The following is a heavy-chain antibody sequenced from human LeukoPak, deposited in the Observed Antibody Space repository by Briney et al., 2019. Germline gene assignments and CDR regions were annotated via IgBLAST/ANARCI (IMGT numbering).Heavy chain of an antibody. Sequence: SETLSLTCTVSSGSISTFYWSWIRQPPGKGLEWIGYIYYTGNTNYNPSLKSRVTISVDTSNNLFSLKLNSVAAADTAVYYCARVQSAKNDRAFDMWSQGTMVTVSS. CDR3: ARVQSAKNDRAFDM. CDR2: IYYTGNT. CDR1: SGSISTFY. D-gene: IGHD2/OR15-2a*01. V-gene: IGHV4-59*13. J-gene: IGHJ3*02.